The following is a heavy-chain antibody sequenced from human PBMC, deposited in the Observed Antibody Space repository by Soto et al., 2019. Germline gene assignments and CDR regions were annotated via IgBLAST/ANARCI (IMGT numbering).Heavy chain of an antibody. V-gene: IGHV4-59*01. D-gene: IGHD3-3*01. Sequence: QVQLQESGPGLVKPSETLSLTCTVTGGSISSYYWSWIRQPPGKGLEWIGYIYYSGSTNYNPSLKSRVSISVDTSKNQFSLKLSFVTAADTAVYYCASWSGYSFAFEIWGQGTMVTVSS. CDR1: GGSISSYY. CDR3: ASWSGYSFAFEI. CDR2: IYYSGST. J-gene: IGHJ3*02.